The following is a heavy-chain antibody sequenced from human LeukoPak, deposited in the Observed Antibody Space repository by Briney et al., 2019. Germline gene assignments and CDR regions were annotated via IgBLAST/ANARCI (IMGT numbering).Heavy chain of an antibody. J-gene: IGHJ4*02. CDR1: GFTFSSYE. CDR3: ARVPRTGDFDY. D-gene: IGHD3-10*01. V-gene: IGHV3-48*03. CDR2: ISSSGSTI. Sequence: GGSLRLSCAASGFTFSSYEMNWVRQAPGKGLEWVSYISSSGSTIYYADSVKGRFTTSRDNAKNSLYLQMNSLRAEDTAVYYCARVPRTGDFDYWGQGTLVTVSS.